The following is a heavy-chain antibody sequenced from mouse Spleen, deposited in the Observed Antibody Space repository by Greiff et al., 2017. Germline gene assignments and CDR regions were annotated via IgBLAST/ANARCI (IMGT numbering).Heavy chain of an antibody. D-gene: IGHD1-1*01. CDR3: NAWGYSGSSSYFDY. V-gene: IGHV14-4*02. CDR2: IDPENGDT. J-gene: IGHJ2*01. Sequence: EVQVVESGAELVRSGASVKLSCTASGFTIKDYYMHWVKQRPEQGLEWIGWIDPENGDTEYAPKFQGKATMTADTSSNTAYLQLSSLTSEDTAVYYGNAWGYSGSSSYFDYWGQGSTLTVSS. CDR1: GFTIKDYY.